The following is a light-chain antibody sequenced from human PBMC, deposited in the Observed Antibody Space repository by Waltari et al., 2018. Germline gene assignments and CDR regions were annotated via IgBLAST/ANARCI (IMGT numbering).Light chain of an antibody. CDR1: NLGNKY. V-gene: IGLV3-1*01. Sequence: SYDLTQPPSVSVSPGQTVTISCSGHNLGNKYVSWYQQKAGQAPLLVVYARDRRPSGIPERFSGSNSDTTATLTISGTQAIDEADYYCQTWDSSLVVCGGGTKLTVL. CDR2: ARD. J-gene: IGLJ2*01. CDR3: QTWDSSLVV.